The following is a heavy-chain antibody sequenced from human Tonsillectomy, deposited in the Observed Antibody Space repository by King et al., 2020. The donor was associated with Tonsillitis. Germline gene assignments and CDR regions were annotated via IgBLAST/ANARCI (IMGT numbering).Heavy chain of an antibody. J-gene: IGHJ5*02. D-gene: IGHD3-22*01. CDR2: INTNTGNP. CDR3: ARTLYYYDSNTGERGWFYP. CDR1: GYTFTTYA. V-gene: IGHV7-4-1*02. Sequence: QLVQSGSELKKPGASVKVSCKASGYTFTTYAMNWVRQAPGQGIEWMGWINTNTGNPTYAQGFTGRFVFSLDTSVSTAYLQISSLKAEDTAVYYCARTLYYYDSNTGERGWFYPWGQGTLVTVSS.